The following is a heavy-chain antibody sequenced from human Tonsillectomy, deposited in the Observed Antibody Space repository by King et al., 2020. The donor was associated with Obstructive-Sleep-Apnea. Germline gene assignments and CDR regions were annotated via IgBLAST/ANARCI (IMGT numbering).Heavy chain of an antibody. Sequence: QLQLQESGPGLVKPSETLSLTCTVSGGSISSSSYYWGWIRQPPGKGLEWIGSIYYSGSTYYNPSLKSRVTISVDTSKNQFSLKLSSVTAAETAVYYCARDSLSIATFDYWGQGTLVTVSS. D-gene: IGHD6-6*01. V-gene: IGHV4-39*07. CDR2: IYYSGST. CDR3: ARDSLSIATFDY. J-gene: IGHJ4*02. CDR1: GGSISSSSYY.